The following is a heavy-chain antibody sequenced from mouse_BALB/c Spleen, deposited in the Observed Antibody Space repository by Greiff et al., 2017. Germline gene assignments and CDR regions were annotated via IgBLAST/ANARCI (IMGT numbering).Heavy chain of an antibody. D-gene: IGHD4-1*01. CDR2: IWSGGST. CDR3: ARRNWDAGFDY. CDR1: GFSLTSYG. Sequence: QVHVKQSGPGLVQPSQSLSITCTVSGFSLTSYGVHWVRQSPGKGLEWLGVIWSGGSTDYNAAFISRLSISKDNSKSQVFFKMNSLQADDTAIYYCARRNWDAGFDYWGQGTTLTVSS. V-gene: IGHV2-4-1*01. J-gene: IGHJ2*01.